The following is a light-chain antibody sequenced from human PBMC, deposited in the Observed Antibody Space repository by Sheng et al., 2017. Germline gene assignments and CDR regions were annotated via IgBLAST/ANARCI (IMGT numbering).Light chain of an antibody. Sequence: QSALTQPASVSGSPGQSISISCSGSSSDVGDYNYVSWYQQYPGKAPELVIYEVSNRPSGISNRFSGSKSDNTASLTISGLQAEDEADYYCSSYRSSSSIYVFGTGTKVTV. CDR3: SSYRSSSSIYV. CDR2: EVS. CDR1: SSDVGDYNY. V-gene: IGLV2-14*01. J-gene: IGLJ1*01.